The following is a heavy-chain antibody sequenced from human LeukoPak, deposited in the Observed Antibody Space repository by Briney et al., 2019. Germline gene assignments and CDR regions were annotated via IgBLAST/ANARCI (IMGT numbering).Heavy chain of an antibody. CDR2: IIPIFGTA. V-gene: IGHV1-69*13. CDR1: GGTFSSYA. Sequence: GASVRVSCKASGGTFSSYAISWVRQAPGQGLEWMGGIIPIFGTANYAQKFQGRVTITADESTSTAYMELSSLRSEDTAVYYCASIPSRLGGFDYYYMDVWGKGTTVTVSS. D-gene: IGHD3-16*01. CDR3: ASIPSRLGGFDYYYMDV. J-gene: IGHJ6*03.